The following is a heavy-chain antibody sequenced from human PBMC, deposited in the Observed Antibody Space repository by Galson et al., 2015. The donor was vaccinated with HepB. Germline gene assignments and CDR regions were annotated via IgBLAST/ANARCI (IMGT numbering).Heavy chain of an antibody. CDR2: INPDGSST. D-gene: IGHD7-27*01. Sequence: SLRLSCAAPGFTFSHSWMHWVRQSPGKGLVWVSRINPDGSSTSYADSVKGRFTISRDNARNTLHLQLNSPTDEDTVLYFCVSTNWGAPYYWGQGTLVTVSS. J-gene: IGHJ4*02. CDR1: GFTFSHSW. CDR3: VSTNWGAPYY. V-gene: IGHV3-74*01.